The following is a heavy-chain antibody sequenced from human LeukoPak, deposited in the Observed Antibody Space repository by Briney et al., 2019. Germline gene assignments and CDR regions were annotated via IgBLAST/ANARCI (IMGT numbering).Heavy chain of an antibody. J-gene: IGHJ4*02. D-gene: IGHD2-8*01. V-gene: IGHV3-30*04. CDR2: ISDDGRHN. CDR1: GFTFTNFA. Sequence: GGSLRLSCAASGFTFTNFAMHWVRQAPGKGLEWVAVISDDGRHNYYADSVKGRFTISGDNSKSTLYLQMNSLRDDDSAAYFCARVYLERLTAGYFDHWGQGTQVTVSP. CDR3: ARVYLERLTAGYFDH.